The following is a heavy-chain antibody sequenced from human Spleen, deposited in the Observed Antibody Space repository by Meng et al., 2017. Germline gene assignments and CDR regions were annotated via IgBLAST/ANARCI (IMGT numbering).Heavy chain of an antibody. D-gene: IGHD3-22*01. J-gene: IGHJ4*02. CDR1: GGSISSGSYY. CDR2: IYTTGST. V-gene: IGHV4-61*02. CDR3: ARGSGYYYDSSGSWLDY. Sequence: SETLSLTCTVSGGSISSGSYYWSWIRQPAGKGLEWIGRIYTTGSTNYNPSLKSRVTISVDSSKNQFSLKLSSVNAADTAVYYCARGSGYYYDSSGSWLDYWGQGTLVTVSS.